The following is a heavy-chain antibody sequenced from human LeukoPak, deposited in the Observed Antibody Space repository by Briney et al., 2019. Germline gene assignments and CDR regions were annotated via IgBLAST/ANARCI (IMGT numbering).Heavy chain of an antibody. D-gene: IGHD4-17*01. CDR3: ARVYGVPTVTPGWFDP. Sequence: SETLSLTCTVSGGSISSGGYYWSWIRQHPGKGLEWIGYIYYSGSTYYNPSLKSRVTISVDTSKNQFSLKLSSVTAADTAVYYCARVYGVPTVTPGWFDPWGQGTLVTVSS. CDR1: GGSISSGGYY. V-gene: IGHV4-31*03. CDR2: IYYSGST. J-gene: IGHJ5*02.